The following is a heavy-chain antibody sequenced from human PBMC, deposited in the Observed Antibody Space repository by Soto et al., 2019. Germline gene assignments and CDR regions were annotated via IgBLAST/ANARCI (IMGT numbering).Heavy chain of an antibody. J-gene: IGHJ4*02. CDR1: GYTLTSYD. CDR3: ARTLDGDNVDD. CDR2: MNPNRGNT. V-gene: IGHV1-8*01. D-gene: IGHD4-17*01. Sequence: QVQLVQSGAEVKKHGASVKVSCKASGYTLTSYDINWVRQATGQGLEWMGWMNPNRGNTGNAQKFQGRVTLTRNPSISTAYMELSSLRSEDTAVYYCARTLDGDNVDDWGQGTLVTVSS.